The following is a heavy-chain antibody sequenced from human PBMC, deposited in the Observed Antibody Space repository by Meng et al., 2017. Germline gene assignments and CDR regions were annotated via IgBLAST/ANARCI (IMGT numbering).Heavy chain of an antibody. CDR3: ARDDYYDHSGYYSGGDY. D-gene: IGHD3-22*01. CDR2: IKQDGSEK. Sequence: GESLKISCAASGFTFSSYWMSWVRQAPGKGLEWVANIKQDGSEKYYVDSVKGRFTISRDNAKNSLYLQMNSLRAEDTPVYYCARDDYYDHSGYYSGGDYWGQGTRVTVSS. CDR1: GFTFSSYW. J-gene: IGHJ4*02. V-gene: IGHV3-7*01.